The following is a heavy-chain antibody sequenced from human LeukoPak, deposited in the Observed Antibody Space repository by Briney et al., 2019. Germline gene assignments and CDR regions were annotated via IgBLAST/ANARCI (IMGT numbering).Heavy chain of an antibody. D-gene: IGHD1-1*01. CDR3: AGITTRYFDY. V-gene: IGHV3-7*05. Sequence: GGSLRLSCAAYGFTFCIFWMTWVRQAPGQGLVWVANIKQDGIEKYYVDSVKGRFTISRDNAKNYLFLQMDSLSAEDTAVYYCAGITTRYFDYWGQGTLVTVSS. CDR2: IKQDGIEK. J-gene: IGHJ4*02. CDR1: GFTFCIFW.